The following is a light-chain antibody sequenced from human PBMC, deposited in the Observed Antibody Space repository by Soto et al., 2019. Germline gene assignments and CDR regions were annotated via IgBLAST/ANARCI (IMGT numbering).Light chain of an antibody. V-gene: IGKV1-39*01. CDR1: QSISSY. J-gene: IGKJ1*01. Sequence: DIQMTQSPSSLSASVGDRVTITCRASQSISSYLNWYQQKPGKAPKLLIYAASKLQSGVPSRFSGSGSGTDFTLTISSLLLEDFAIYYWEQRMTFGQGTRVDIK. CDR3: EQRMT. CDR2: AAS.